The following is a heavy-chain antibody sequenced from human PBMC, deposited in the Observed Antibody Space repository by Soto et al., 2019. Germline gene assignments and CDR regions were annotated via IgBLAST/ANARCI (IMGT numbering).Heavy chain of an antibody. J-gene: IGHJ6*02. V-gene: IGHV1-69*13. CDR2: IIPIFGTA. CDR1: GGTFSSYA. Sequence: SVKVSCKASGGTFSSYAISWVRQAPGQGLEWMGGIIPIFGTANYAQKFQGRVTIIADESTSTAYMELSSLRSEDTAVYYCARDLGPTVTTYYYYYGMDVWGQGTAVTVSS. D-gene: IGHD4-17*01. CDR3: ARDLGPTVTTYYYYYGMDV.